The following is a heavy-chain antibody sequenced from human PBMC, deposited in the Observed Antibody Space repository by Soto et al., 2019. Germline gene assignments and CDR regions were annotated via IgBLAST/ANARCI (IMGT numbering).Heavy chain of an antibody. V-gene: IGHV3-30*18. D-gene: IGHD4-17*01. CDR3: AKDPTTVTTESGYYYMDV. CDR1: VFIFSNSG. J-gene: IGHJ6*03. CDR2: ISYDGSNE. Sequence: GSLRLSCIASVFIFSNSGMHWVREAPGKGLEWVAGISYDGSNEYYADSVKGRFTISRDGSKNTLYLQMNSLRTEDTAVYYCAKDPTTVTTESGYYYMDVWGKGTTVTVSS.